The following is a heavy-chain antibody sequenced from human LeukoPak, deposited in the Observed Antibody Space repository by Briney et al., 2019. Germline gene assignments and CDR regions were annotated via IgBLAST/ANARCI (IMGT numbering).Heavy chain of an antibody. V-gene: IGHV4-59*01. CDR1: GGSISSYY. CDR3: ARVSGIARSNYFDY. Sequence: KPSETLSLTCTVSGGSISSYYWSWIRQPPGKGLEWIGYIYYSGSTNYNPSLKSRVTISVDTSKNQFSLKLSSATAADTAVYYCARVSGIARSNYFDYWGQGTLVTVSS. CDR2: IYYSGST. J-gene: IGHJ4*02. D-gene: IGHD6-13*01.